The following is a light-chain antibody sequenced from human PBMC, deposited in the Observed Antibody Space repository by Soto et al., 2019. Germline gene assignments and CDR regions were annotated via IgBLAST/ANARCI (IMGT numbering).Light chain of an antibody. CDR3: QQYSRAPIT. CDR1: KRISTY. J-gene: IGKJ5*01. CDR2: DAS. V-gene: IGKV3-20*01. Sequence: EIVLTQSPATLSLSPGERATLSCRASKRISTYLAWYQQKPGQAPRLFIYDASNRATGIPDRFSGSGSGTDFTLTISRLEPEDFAVYYCQQYSRAPITFGQGTRLEIK.